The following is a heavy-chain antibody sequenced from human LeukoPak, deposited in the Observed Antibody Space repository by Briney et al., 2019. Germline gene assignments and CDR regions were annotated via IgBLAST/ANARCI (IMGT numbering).Heavy chain of an antibody. V-gene: IGHV3-23*01. D-gene: IGHD4-23*01. Sequence: GGSLRLSCAASGFTFSSYAMNWVRQAPGKGLEWVSGFSGSGGSPYYADSVKGRFTISRDNSKDTLYLQINSLRAEDTAVYYCAKARSAVGTFDYWGQGTLVTVSS. J-gene: IGHJ4*02. CDR3: AKARSAVGTFDY. CDR2: FSGSGGSP. CDR1: GFTFSSYA.